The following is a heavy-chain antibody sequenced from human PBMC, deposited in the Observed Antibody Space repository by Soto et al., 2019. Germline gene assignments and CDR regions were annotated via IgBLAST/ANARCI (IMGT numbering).Heavy chain of an antibody. Sequence: KTSETLSLTCTVPGGSISSYYWSWIRQPAGKGLEWIGRIYTSGSTNYNPSLKSRVTMSVDTSKNQFSLKLSSVTAADTAVYYCARDLGVTMSYYYYGMDVWGQGTTVTVSS. J-gene: IGHJ6*02. CDR1: GGSISSYY. D-gene: IGHD4-17*01. V-gene: IGHV4-4*07. CDR2: IYTSGST. CDR3: ARDLGVTMSYYYYGMDV.